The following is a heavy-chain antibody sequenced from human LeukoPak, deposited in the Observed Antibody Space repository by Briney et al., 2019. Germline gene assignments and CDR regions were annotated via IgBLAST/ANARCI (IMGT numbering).Heavy chain of an antibody. V-gene: IGHV3-23*01. J-gene: IGHJ4*02. CDR3: SKGSVNLDY. D-gene: IGHD3-3*01. CDR1: GFTFSDYA. Sequence: GGSLRLSCAASGFTFSDYAMSWVRQAPGKGLEWVSSIRSTGGGTYYAGSVKGRFTISRDNSKNTVYLQMNSLRAEGTAVYYCSKGSVNLDYWGQGTLVTVSS. CDR2: IRSTGGGT.